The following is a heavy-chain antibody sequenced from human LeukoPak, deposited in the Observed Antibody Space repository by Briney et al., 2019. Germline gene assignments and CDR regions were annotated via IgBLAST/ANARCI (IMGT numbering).Heavy chain of an antibody. Sequence: SETLSLTCTVSGGSISSYYWSWIRQPPGKGLEWIGYIYYSGSTNYNPSLKSRVTMSVDTSKNQFSLKRSSMTAADTAVYYCARAGGYSSIWYSVDSWGQGTLGTVSA. D-gene: IGHD6-13*01. V-gene: IGHV4-59*01. J-gene: IGHJ4*02. CDR2: IYYSGST. CDR1: GGSISSYY. CDR3: ARAGGYSSIWYSVDS.